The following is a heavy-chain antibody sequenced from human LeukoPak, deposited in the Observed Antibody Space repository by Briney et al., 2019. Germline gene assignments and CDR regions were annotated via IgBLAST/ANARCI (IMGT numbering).Heavy chain of an antibody. V-gene: IGHV1-18*01. CDR1: GYTFTSYG. CDR3: ARDGYSSSFYYYYYGMDV. J-gene: IGHJ6*02. CDR2: ISTFNGNT. Sequence: GASVKVSCKASGYTFTSYGISWVRQAPGQGLEWMGWISTFNGNTNYPQKFQGRVTMTTDTSTSTVYMELSSLRSEDTAVYYCARDGYSSSFYYYYYGMDVWGQGTTVTVSS. D-gene: IGHD6-13*01.